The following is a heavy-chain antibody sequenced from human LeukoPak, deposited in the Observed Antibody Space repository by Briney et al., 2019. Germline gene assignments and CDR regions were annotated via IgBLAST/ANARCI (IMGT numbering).Heavy chain of an antibody. J-gene: IGHJ4*02. V-gene: IGHV3-23*01. D-gene: IGHD3-10*01. CDR3: AKGLFWFGEFSAPDY. CDR2: ITGSGGST. Sequence: GRSLRLSCAASGFTFSSYGMSWVRQAPGKGLEWVSTITGSGGSTYYAGSVKGCFTISTDTSKNPLYLQMNSLRAKGTGVYYCAKGLFWFGEFSAPDYWGQGTLVTVSS. CDR1: GFTFSSYG.